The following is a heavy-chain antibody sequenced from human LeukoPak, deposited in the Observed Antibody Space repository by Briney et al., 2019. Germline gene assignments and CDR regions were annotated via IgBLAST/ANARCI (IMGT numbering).Heavy chain of an antibody. CDR3: ARGRRRGSGSPQTRFDY. CDR1: GGSFSGYY. V-gene: IGHV4-34*01. Sequence: SETLSLTCAVYGGSFSGYYWSWIRQPPGKGLEWIGEINHSGSTNYNPSLKGRVTISVDTSKNQFSLKLSSVTAADTAVYYCARGRRRGSGSPQTRFDYWGQGTLVTVSS. CDR2: INHSGST. J-gene: IGHJ4*02. D-gene: IGHD3-10*01.